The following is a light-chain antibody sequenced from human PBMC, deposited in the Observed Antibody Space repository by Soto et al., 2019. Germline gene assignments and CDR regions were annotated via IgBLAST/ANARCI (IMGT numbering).Light chain of an antibody. Sequence: QSVLTQPASVSGSPGQSITTSCAGTSSDVGGYNYVSWYQQLPGKAPQLVIYDVTHRPSGVSDRFSGSRSGNTASLTISGLQAEDEADYYCTSFTSGSTPYVLGTGTKVTVL. J-gene: IGLJ1*01. CDR2: DVT. V-gene: IGLV2-14*03. CDR1: SSDVGGYNY. CDR3: TSFTSGSTPYV.